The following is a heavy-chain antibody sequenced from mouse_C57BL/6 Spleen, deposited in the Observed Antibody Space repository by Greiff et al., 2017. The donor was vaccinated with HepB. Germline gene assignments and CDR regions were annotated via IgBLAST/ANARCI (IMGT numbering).Heavy chain of an antibody. V-gene: IGHV1-76*01. CDR3: ASSSPWYFDV. J-gene: IGHJ1*03. CDR1: GYTFTDYY. D-gene: IGHD1-1*01. CDR2: IYPGSGNT. Sequence: QVHVKQSGAELVRPGASVKLSCKASGYTFTDYYINWVKQRPGQGLEWIARIYPGSGNTYYNEKFKGKATLTAEKSSSTAYMQLSSLTSEDSAVYFCASSSPWYFDVWGTGTTVTVSS.